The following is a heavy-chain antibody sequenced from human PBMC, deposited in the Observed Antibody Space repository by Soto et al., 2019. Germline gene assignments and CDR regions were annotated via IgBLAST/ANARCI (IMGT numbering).Heavy chain of an antibody. CDR3: ARVPPIAVAGTSPPYYFDY. J-gene: IGHJ4*02. CDR1: GGTFSSYA. CDR2: ITPIFGTA. Sequence: QVQLVQSGAEVKKPGSSVKVSCKASGGTFSSYAISWVRQAPGQGLEWMGGITPIFGTANYAQKFQGRVTITADESTSTAYMELSSLRSEDTAVYYCARVPPIAVAGTSPPYYFDYWGQGTLVTVSS. D-gene: IGHD6-19*01. V-gene: IGHV1-69*01.